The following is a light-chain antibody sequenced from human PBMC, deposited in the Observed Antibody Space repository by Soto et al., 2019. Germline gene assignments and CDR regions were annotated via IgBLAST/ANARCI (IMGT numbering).Light chain of an antibody. CDR3: QQYNSYSCT. J-gene: IGKJ2*02. V-gene: IGKV1-5*01. Sequence: DIHMTQSPSTLSASVGDRVTITCRASQSIINWLAWYQQKPGKAPKLLIYDASSLESGVPSRFSGSGSGTEFTLTISSLQPDDFATYYCQQYNSYSCTFGQGTKLEIK. CDR1: QSIINW. CDR2: DAS.